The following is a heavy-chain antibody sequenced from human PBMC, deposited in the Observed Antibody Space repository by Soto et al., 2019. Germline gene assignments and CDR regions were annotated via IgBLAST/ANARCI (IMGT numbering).Heavy chain of an antibody. CDR2: IIPIFGTA. CDR3: ARDLGYKTFDY. D-gene: IGHD5-12*01. CDR1: GGTFSSYA. Sequence: GASVKVSCKASGGTFSSYAISWVRQAPGQGLEWIGGIIPIFGTANYAQKFQGRVTITADESTSTAYMELSSLRSEDTAVYYCARDLGYKTFDYWGQGTLVTVSS. V-gene: IGHV1-69*13. J-gene: IGHJ4*02.